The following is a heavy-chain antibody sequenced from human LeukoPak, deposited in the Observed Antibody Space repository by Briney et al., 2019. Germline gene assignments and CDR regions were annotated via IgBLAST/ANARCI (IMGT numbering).Heavy chain of an antibody. CDR2: INHSGST. Sequence: PSETLSLTCAVYGGSFSGYYWSWIRQPPGKGLEWIGEINHSGSTNYNPSLKSRLTISVDTSRNYFSLKLTSVTAADTAVYYCARLRNGSPGDYWGQGTLVTVSS. CDR1: GGSFSGYY. V-gene: IGHV4-34*01. CDR3: ARLRNGSPGDY. J-gene: IGHJ4*02. D-gene: IGHD1-26*01.